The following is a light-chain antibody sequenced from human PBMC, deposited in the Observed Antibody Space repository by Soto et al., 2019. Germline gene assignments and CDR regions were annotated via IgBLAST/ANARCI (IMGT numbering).Light chain of an antibody. Sequence: DIQMTQSPSSLSASVGDRVTITCRARQGISNYLAWYQQKPGKVPKLLIYAASTLQSGVPSRFSGSGSGTDFTITISSIQHEDVATYYCQKYNSAPIFTFDPGTTVHIQ. J-gene: IGKJ3*01. CDR3: QKYNSAPIFT. CDR2: AAS. V-gene: IGKV1-27*01. CDR1: QGISNY.